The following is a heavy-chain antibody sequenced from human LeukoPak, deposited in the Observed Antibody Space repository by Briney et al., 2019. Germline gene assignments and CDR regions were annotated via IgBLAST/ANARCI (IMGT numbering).Heavy chain of an antibody. J-gene: IGHJ4*02. D-gene: IGHD5-18*01. Sequence: MGWISAYNGNTNYAQKLQGRVTMTTDTSTSTAYMELRSLRSDDTAVYYCARDLYSYESYWGQGTLVTVSS. CDR2: ISAYNGNT. CDR3: ARDLYSYESY. V-gene: IGHV1-18*01.